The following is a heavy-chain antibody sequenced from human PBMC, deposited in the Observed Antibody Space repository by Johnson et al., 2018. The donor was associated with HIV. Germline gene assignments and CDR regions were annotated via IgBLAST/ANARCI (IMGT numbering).Heavy chain of an antibody. J-gene: IGHJ3*02. CDR3: ARELLWFGRGAFDI. CDR1: GLTFSSYA. D-gene: IGHD3-10*01. CDR2: ISYDGSNK. Sequence: QVHLVESGGGVVQPGRSLRLSCAASGLTFSSYAMHWVRQAPGKGLEWVAVISYDGSNKYYADSVKGRFTISRDNSKNTLYLQMNSLRAEDTAVYYCARELLWFGRGAFDIWGQGTMVTVSS. V-gene: IGHV3-30-3*01.